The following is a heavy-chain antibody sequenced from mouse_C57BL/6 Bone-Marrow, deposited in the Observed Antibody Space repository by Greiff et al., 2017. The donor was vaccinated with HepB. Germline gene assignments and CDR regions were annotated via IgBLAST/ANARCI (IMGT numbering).Heavy chain of an antibody. D-gene: IGHD1-1*01. Sequence: QVQLKQSDAELVKPGASVKISCKVSGYTFTDHTIHWMKQRPEQGLEWIGYIYPRDGSSRYNEKFKGKATLTEDKSSSTAYMQLNSLTSEDSAVFFGARRTTVGYFDVWGTGTTVTVSS. J-gene: IGHJ1*03. CDR3: ARRTTVGYFDV. CDR1: GYTFTDHT. CDR2: IYPRDGSS. V-gene: IGHV1-78*01.